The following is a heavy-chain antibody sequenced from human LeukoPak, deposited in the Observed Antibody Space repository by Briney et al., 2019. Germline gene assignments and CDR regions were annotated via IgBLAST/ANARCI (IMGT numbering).Heavy chain of an antibody. Sequence: GGSLRLSCAASGFTVSSNYMSWVRQAPGKGLEWVSVIYSGGSTYCADSVKGRFTISRDNSKNTLYLQMNSLRAEDTAVYYCAREARYYDSSGYYYPDYWGRGTLVAVSS. CDR2: IYSGGST. D-gene: IGHD3-22*01. J-gene: IGHJ4*02. CDR1: GFTVSSNY. V-gene: IGHV3-53*01. CDR3: AREARYYDSSGYYYPDY.